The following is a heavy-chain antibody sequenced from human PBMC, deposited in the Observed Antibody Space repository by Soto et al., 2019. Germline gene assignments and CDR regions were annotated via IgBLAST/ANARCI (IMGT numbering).Heavy chain of an antibody. D-gene: IGHD5-12*01. J-gene: IGHJ2*01. CDR3: ARGNHRWLQLWYFDL. CDR1: GGTFSSYT. V-gene: IGHV1-69*05. Sequence: QVQLVQSGAEVKKPGSSVTVSCKASGGTFSSYTISWVRQAPGQGLEWMGGIIPIFGTANYAQKFQGRVTITPDESTSPAYMELRSLRSEDTAVYYCARGNHRWLQLWYFDLWGRGTLVTVSS. CDR2: IIPIFGTA.